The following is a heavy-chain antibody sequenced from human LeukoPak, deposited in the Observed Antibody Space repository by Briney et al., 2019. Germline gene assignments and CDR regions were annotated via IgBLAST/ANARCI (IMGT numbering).Heavy chain of an antibody. J-gene: IGHJ5*02. Sequence: ASVKVSCKASGYTFASYAMNWVRQAPGQGLEWMGWINTNTGNPTYAQGFTGRFVFSLDTSVSTAYLQISSLKAEDTAVYYCARAGPFKQLHLVYNWFDPWGQGTLVTVSS. CDR1: GYTFASYA. D-gene: IGHD6-13*01. V-gene: IGHV7-4-1*02. CDR2: INTNTGNP. CDR3: ARAGPFKQLHLVYNWFDP.